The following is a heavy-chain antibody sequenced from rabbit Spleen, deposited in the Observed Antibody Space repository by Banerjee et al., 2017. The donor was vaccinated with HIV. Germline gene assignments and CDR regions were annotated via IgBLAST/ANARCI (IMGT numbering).Heavy chain of an antibody. J-gene: IGHJ4*01. V-gene: IGHV1S7*01. CDR2: IDPVFGIT. CDR3: ARDGAGGSYFAL. D-gene: IGHD8-1*01. Sequence: HLEESAGGLVQPGGSPKLSCKASGFTLSSYYMNWVRQAPGKGLEWIGYIDPVFGITYYANWVNGRFSISRENAQNTVFLQMTSLTAADTATYFCARDGAGGSYFALWGPGTLVTVS. CDR1: GFTLSSYY.